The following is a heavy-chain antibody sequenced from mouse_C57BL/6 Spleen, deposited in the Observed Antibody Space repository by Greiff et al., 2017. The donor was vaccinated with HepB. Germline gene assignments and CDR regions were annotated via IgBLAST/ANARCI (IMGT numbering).Heavy chain of an antibody. Sequence: QVQLKESGPGLVQPSQRLSIPCTVSGFSFTSYGVHWVRQSPGKGLEWLGVIWSGGSTDYNAAFISRLSISKDNSKSQVFFKMNSLQADDTAIYYCARTGDYDDWFAYWGQGTLVTVSA. CDR1: GFSFTSYG. D-gene: IGHD2-4*01. V-gene: IGHV2-2*01. CDR3: ARTGDYDDWFAY. CDR2: IWSGGST. J-gene: IGHJ3*01.